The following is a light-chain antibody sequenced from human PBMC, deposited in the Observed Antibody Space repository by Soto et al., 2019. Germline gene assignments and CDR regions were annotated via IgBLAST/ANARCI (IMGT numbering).Light chain of an antibody. Sequence: DVQMTQSPSSLSAFVGDRVTITCRASQGIAPYLAWFQQKPGKVPKLLIYATSTLQSGVPSRFSGSGSGTDFTLTIGSLQPEDVAIYYCQKYNSAPLTFGGGTKVEIK. J-gene: IGKJ4*01. CDR3: QKYNSAPLT. CDR1: QGIAPY. CDR2: ATS. V-gene: IGKV1-27*01.